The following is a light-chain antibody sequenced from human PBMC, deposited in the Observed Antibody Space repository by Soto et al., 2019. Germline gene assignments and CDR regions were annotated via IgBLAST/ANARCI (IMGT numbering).Light chain of an antibody. Sequence: EIVLTQSPATLSAFPGDRVTLSCRASQALNTRLAWSQHKPGQAPRLLIYLTSNRAAGVPARFSAWGSETDFTLTISDVEPEDCAVYYCHQRQSWPRTFGQGTKVEIK. J-gene: IGKJ1*01. CDR3: HQRQSWPRT. CDR1: QALNTR. CDR2: LTS. V-gene: IGKV3-11*01.